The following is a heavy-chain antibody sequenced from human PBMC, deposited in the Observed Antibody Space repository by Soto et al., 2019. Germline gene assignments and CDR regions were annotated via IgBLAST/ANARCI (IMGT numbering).Heavy chain of an antibody. CDR2: IKQDGSEK. D-gene: IGHD1-26*01. CDR1: GLTFSSYW. V-gene: IGHV3-7*03. Sequence: PGGSLRLSCAASGLTFSSYWMSWVRQAPGKGLEWVANIKQDGSEKYYVDSVKGRFTISRDNAKNSLYLQMNSLRAEDTAVYYCARESGSYFDYWVQGTLVTVSS. CDR3: ARESGSYFDY. J-gene: IGHJ4*02.